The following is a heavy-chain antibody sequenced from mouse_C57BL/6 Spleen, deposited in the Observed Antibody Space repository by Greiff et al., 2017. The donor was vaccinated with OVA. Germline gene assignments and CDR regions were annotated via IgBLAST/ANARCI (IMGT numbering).Heavy chain of an antibody. V-gene: IGHV1-82*01. D-gene: IGHD1-1*01. CDR1: GYAFGSSW. Sequence: QVQLKESGPELVKPGASVKISCKASGYAFGSSWMNWVKQRPGKGLEWIGRIYPGDGDTNYNGKFKGKATLTADKSSSTAYMQLSSLTSEDSAVYFCARSIRSWFAYWGQGTLVTVSA. J-gene: IGHJ3*01. CDR3: ARSIRSWFAY. CDR2: IYPGDGDT.